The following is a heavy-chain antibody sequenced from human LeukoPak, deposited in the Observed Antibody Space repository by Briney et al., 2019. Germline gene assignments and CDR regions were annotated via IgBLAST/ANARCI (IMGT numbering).Heavy chain of an antibody. CDR2: ISYSGST. CDR1: GGSTSRGGYY. Sequence: PSETLSLTCTVSGGSTSRGGYYWSWIRQHPGKGLEWIGYISYSGSTYYNPSLKSRISISVDTSKNQFSLRLSSVTAADTAVYYCARVGSTVPTFGRIDYWGQGTLVTVTS. J-gene: IGHJ4*02. D-gene: IGHD4-17*01. CDR3: ARVGSTVPTFGRIDY. V-gene: IGHV4-31*03.